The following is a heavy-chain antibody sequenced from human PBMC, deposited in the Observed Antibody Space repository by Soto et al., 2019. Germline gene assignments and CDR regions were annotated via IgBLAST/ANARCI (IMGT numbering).Heavy chain of an antibody. V-gene: IGHV3-53*01. Sequence: PGGSLRLSCAASGFTVSSNSMSWVRQAPGKGLEWVSVIYSGGSTYYADSVKGRFTISRDNSKNTLYLQMNGLRAEDTAVYYCARDIPTWSSQNYAYYYYGMDVWGQGTTVTVSS. J-gene: IGHJ6*02. CDR3: ARDIPTWSSQNYAYYYYGMDV. D-gene: IGHD1-7*01. CDR1: GFTVSSNS. CDR2: IYSGGST.